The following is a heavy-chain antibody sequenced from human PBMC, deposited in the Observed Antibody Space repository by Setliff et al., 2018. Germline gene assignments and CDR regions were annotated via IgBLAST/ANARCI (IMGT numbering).Heavy chain of an antibody. J-gene: IGHJ4*02. CDR3: VRGQGPRTVVAIPFDH. Sequence: GASVKVSCKTSGYTFTNYGINWVRQAPGQGLEWMGWNSAYAQKFQGRVTMTTDTSTSTAYMELTSLTSDDTALYYCVRGQGPRTVVAIPFDHWGQGTLVTVSS. CDR2: NSA. V-gene: IGHV1-18*01. CDR1: GYTFTNYG. D-gene: IGHD3-22*01.